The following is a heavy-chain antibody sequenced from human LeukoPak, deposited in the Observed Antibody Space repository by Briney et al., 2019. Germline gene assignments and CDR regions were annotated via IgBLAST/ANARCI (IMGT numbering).Heavy chain of an antibody. CDR2: IYHSGST. CDR1: GGSISSSNW. CDR3: ARGGYYGSGNDFRFDP. J-gene: IGHJ5*02. Sequence: PSETLSLTCAVSGGSISSSNWWSWVRQPPGKGLEWIGEIYHSGSTNYNPSLKSRVTISVDKSKNQFSLKLSSVTAADTAVYFCARGGYYGSGNDFRFDPWGQGTLVTVSS. V-gene: IGHV4-4*02. D-gene: IGHD3-10*01.